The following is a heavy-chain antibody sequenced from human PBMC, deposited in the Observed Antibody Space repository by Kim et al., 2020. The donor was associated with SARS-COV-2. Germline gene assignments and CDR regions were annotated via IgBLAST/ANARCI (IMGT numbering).Heavy chain of an antibody. V-gene: IGHV4-34*01. D-gene: IGHD3-16*01. Sequence: SETLSLTCAVYGGSFSGYYWSWIRQPPGKGLEWIGEINHSGSTNYNPSLKSRVTISVDTSKNQFSLKLSSVTAADTAVYYCARAPPRRDFDYWSQGTLVT. CDR2: INHSGST. J-gene: IGHJ4*02. CDR3: ARAPPRRDFDY. CDR1: GGSFSGYY.